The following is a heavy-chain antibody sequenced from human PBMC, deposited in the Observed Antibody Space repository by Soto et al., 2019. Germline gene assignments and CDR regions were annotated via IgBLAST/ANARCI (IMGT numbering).Heavy chain of an antibody. CDR3: ARLPGALVAVLYIYPLDGREAMSDVDV. J-gene: IGHJ6*02. V-gene: IGHV3-30-3*01. D-gene: IGHD6-19*01. CDR1: GFTFNYYP. CDR2: ISFDGSNK. Sequence: QMQLVESGGGVVQPGESLRLSCAASGFTFNYYPMHWVRQTPGKGLEWVAVISFDGSNKYYADSVKGRFTISRDNSKNMSYLQMNSLRAEDAAVYYCARLPGALVAVLYIYPLDGREAMSDVDVWGHGTTVSVS.